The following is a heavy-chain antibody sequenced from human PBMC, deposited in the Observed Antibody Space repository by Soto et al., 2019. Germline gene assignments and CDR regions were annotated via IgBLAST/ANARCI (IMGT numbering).Heavy chain of an antibody. J-gene: IGHJ5*02. CDR2: IYYSGST. Sequence: SETLPLTCTVSGGSISSGGYYWTWIRQHPGKGLEWIGYIYYSGSTYYNPSLKSRVTISVDTSKNQFSLKLSSVTAADTAIYYCARSNSGYYKWFDPWGQGTLVTVSS. CDR3: ARSNSGYYKWFDP. D-gene: IGHD3-22*01. CDR1: GGSISSGGYY. V-gene: IGHV4-31*03.